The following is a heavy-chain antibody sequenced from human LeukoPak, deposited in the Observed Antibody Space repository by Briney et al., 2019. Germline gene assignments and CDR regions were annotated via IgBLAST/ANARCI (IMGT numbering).Heavy chain of an antibody. CDR2: IYHSGST. CDR3: ARGEQQLDFDWFDP. Sequence: SGTLPLTCAVSGYSISSGYYWGWIRQPPGKGLEWIGSIYHSGSTYYNPSLKSRVTISVDTSKNQFSLKLSSVTAADTAVYYCARGEQQLDFDWFDPWGQGTLVTVSS. V-gene: IGHV4-38-2*01. J-gene: IGHJ5*02. D-gene: IGHD6-13*01. CDR1: GYSISSGYY.